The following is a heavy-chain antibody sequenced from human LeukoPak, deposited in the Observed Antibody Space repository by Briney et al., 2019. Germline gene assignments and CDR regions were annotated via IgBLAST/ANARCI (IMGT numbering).Heavy chain of an antibody. CDR2: IYYSGST. D-gene: IGHD5-12*01. J-gene: IGHJ3*02. CDR1: GGSISSYY. CDR3: ARGYTKTSFHDAFDI. Sequence: PSETLSLTRTVSGGSISSYYWSWIRQPPGKGLEWIAYIYYSGSTNYNPSLKSRVTISLDTSKNQFSLKLSSVTAADTAVYYCARGYTKTSFHDAFDIWGQGTMVTVSS. V-gene: IGHV4-59*01.